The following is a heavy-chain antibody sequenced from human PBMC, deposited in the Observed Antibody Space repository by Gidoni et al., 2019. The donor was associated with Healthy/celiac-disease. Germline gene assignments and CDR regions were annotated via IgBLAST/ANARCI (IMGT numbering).Heavy chain of an antibody. Sequence: QVQLVQSGAEVKKPGSSVKVSCKASGGTFSSYAISWVRQAPGQVLEWMGGIIPIFGTANYAQKFQGRVTITADESTSTAYMELSSLRSEDTAVYYCARSFKSGSHRGDYFDSWGQGTLVTVSS. J-gene: IGHJ4*02. CDR1: GGTFSSYA. D-gene: IGHD1-26*01. CDR3: ARSFKSGSHRGDYFDS. CDR2: IIPIFGTA. V-gene: IGHV1-69*01.